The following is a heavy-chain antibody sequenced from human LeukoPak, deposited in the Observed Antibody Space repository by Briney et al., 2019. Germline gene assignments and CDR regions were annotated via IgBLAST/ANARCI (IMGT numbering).Heavy chain of an antibody. CDR1: GFTFSSYW. Sequence: GGSLRLSCAASGFTFSSYWMHWVRQAPGKGLEWVSRINTDGRSITYADSVKGRFTISRDDAKNTLYLYMNTLRAEDTAVYFCVRGDTFRGFDIWGQGTTVIVSS. CDR3: VRGDTFRGFDI. J-gene: IGHJ3*02. D-gene: IGHD5-18*01. CDR2: INTDGRSI. V-gene: IGHV3-74*03.